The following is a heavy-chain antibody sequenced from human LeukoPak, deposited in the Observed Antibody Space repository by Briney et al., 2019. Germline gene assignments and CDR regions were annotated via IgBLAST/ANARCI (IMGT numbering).Heavy chain of an antibody. D-gene: IGHD4-23*01. Sequence: ASVKVSCKVSGYTLTELSMHWVRQAPGKGLEWMGGFDPEDGETIYAQKFQGRVTMTEDTSTDTAYMELSSLRSEDTAVYYCARQYGGKNHIDYWGQGTLVTVSS. CDR3: ARQYGGKNHIDY. J-gene: IGHJ4*02. CDR1: GYTLTELS. CDR2: FDPEDGET. V-gene: IGHV1-24*01.